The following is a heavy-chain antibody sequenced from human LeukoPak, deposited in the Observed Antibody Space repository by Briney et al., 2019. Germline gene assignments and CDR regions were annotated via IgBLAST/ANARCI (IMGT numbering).Heavy chain of an antibody. CDR2: INPNSGGT. V-gene: IGHV1-2*02. J-gene: IGHJ6*02. Sequence: ASVKVSCKASGYTFTGYYMHWVRQAPGQGLKWMGWINPNSGGTNYAQKFQGRVTMTRDTSISTAYMELSRLRSDDTAVYYCARDGSSGAVTSPYYYYYGMDVWGQGTTVTVSS. CDR1: GYTFTGYY. CDR3: ARDGSSGAVTSPYYYYYGMDV. D-gene: IGHD4-11*01.